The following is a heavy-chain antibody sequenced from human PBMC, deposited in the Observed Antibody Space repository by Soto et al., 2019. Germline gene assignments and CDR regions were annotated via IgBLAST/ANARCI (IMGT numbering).Heavy chain of an antibody. V-gene: IGHV3-9*01. CDR3: AKDIADGGSYPTFDY. Sequence: EVQLVESGGGLVQPGRSLRLSCAASGFTFDDYAMHWVRQAPGKGLEWVSGISWNSGSIGYADSVKGRFTISRDNAKNSLYLQMNSLRAEDTALYYCAKDIADGGSYPTFDYWGQGTLVTVSS. CDR1: GFTFDDYA. D-gene: IGHD1-26*01. CDR2: ISWNSGSI. J-gene: IGHJ4*02.